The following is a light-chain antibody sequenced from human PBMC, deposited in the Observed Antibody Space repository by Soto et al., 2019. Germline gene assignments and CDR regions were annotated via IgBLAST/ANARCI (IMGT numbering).Light chain of an antibody. Sequence: EIVLTQSPATLSLSPGERATLSCRASQSFSSYLAWYPQKPGQAPRLLIYDASNRATDIPARFSGRGSGTDSTLTIGSLAPEDFAGYYCQQRSNWPPVITFGQGTRLEIK. J-gene: IGKJ5*01. CDR2: DAS. CDR1: QSFSSY. V-gene: IGKV3-11*01. CDR3: QQRSNWPPVIT.